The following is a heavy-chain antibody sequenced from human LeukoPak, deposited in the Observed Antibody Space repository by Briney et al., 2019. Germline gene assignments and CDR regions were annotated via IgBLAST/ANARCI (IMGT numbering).Heavy chain of an antibody. CDR1: GFTVSSNY. V-gene: IGHV4-34*01. D-gene: IGHD4-23*01. J-gene: IGHJ4*02. CDR3: ARIVVTPSNYFDY. Sequence: GSLRLSCAASGFTVSSNYMSWVRQAPGKGLEWIGEINHSGSTNYNPSLKSRVTISVDTSKNQFSLKLSSVTAADTAVYYCARIVVTPSNYFDYWGQGTLVTVSS. CDR2: INHSGST.